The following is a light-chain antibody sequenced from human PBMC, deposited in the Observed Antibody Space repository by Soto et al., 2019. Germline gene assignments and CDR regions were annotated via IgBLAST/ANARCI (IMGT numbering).Light chain of an antibody. CDR3: QHYNNWPPWT. J-gene: IGKJ1*01. CDR2: GAS. CDR1: QSVSSN. Sequence: EIVMTQSPATLSVSPGERATLSCRASQSVSSNLAWYQQKPGQAPRLLIYGASTRATGIPARFSGSGSGTEFPHTISSLQSEDFAIYYCQHYNNWPPWTFGQGTKVEIK. V-gene: IGKV3-15*01.